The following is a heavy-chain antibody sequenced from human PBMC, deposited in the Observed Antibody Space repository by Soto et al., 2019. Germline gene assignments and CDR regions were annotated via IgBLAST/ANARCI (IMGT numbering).Heavy chain of an antibody. CDR3: ARDLKPNYDFWSGYYPDDYYYGMDV. Sequence: GASVKVSCKASGYTFTSYYMHWVRQAPGQGLEWMGIINPSGGSTSYAQKFQGRVTMTRDTSTSTVYMELSSLRSEDTAVYYCARDLKPNYDFWSGYYPDDYYYGMDVWGQGTTVTVSS. CDR2: INPSGGST. CDR1: GYTFTSYY. D-gene: IGHD3-3*01. J-gene: IGHJ6*02. V-gene: IGHV1-46*01.